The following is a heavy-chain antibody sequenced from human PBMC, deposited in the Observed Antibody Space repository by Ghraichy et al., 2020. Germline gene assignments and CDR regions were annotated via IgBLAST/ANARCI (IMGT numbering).Heavy chain of an antibody. CDR1: GGSISSYY. Sequence: SETLSLTCTVSGGSISSYYWSWIRQPPGKGLEWIGYIYYSGSTNYNPSLKSRVTISVDTSKNQFSLKLSPVTAADPAVYYCARRRGIAAAGTTRGYHYYYYYMDVWGKGTTVTVSS. D-gene: IGHD6-13*01. J-gene: IGHJ6*03. V-gene: IGHV4-59*08. CDR2: IYYSGST. CDR3: ARRRGIAAAGTTRGYHYYYYYMDV.